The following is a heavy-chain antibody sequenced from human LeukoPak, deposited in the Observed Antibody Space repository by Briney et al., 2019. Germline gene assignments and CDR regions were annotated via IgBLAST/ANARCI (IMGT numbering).Heavy chain of an antibody. V-gene: IGHV3-7*01. CDR3: ARDGVTMVRGVKVLDYYYYYMDV. Sequence: GGSLRLSCAASGFTFSSYWMNWVRQAPGKGREWVANIKQDGSEKYYVDSVKGRFTISRDNAKNSLYLQMNSLRAEDTAVYYCARDGVTMVRGVKVLDYYYYYMDVWGKGTTVTISS. CDR2: IKQDGSEK. CDR1: GFTFSSYW. J-gene: IGHJ6*03. D-gene: IGHD3-10*01.